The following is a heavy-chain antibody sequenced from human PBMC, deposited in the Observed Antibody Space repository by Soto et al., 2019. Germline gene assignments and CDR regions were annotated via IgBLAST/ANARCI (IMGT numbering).Heavy chain of an antibody. Sequence: EVQLLQSGGRLVQPGGSLRLSCAASGFTFGSYAMSWVRQAPGRGLEWVSVINSRGDSTYYAAPVKGRFTIGRDNSKNTLYLQMNSLRAEDTAVYFCARDPIAVAGPAPYYLDSWGQGTLVTVSS. J-gene: IGHJ4*02. CDR3: ARDPIAVAGPAPYYLDS. D-gene: IGHD6-19*01. CDR2: INSRGDST. V-gene: IGHV3-23*01. CDR1: GFTFGSYA.